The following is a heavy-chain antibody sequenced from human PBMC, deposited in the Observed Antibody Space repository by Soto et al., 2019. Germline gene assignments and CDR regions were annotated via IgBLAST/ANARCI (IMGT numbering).Heavy chain of an antibody. CDR1: GFTFSSYG. D-gene: IGHD5-18*01. V-gene: IGHV3-33*01. CDR3: ARDSNPPDTAMDYYFDY. Sequence: GGSLRLSCAASGFTFSSYGMHWVRQAPGKGLEWVAVIWYDGSNKYYADSVKGRFTISRDNSKNTLYLQMNSLRAEDTAVYYCARDSNPPDTAMDYYFDYWGQGTLVTVSS. CDR2: IWYDGSNK. J-gene: IGHJ4*02.